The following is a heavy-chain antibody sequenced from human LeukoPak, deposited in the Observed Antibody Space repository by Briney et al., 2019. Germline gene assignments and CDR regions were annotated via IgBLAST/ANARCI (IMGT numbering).Heavy chain of an antibody. J-gene: IGHJ5*02. Sequence: GSLRLSCAASGFTFGGFTMAWVRQTPGKGLERISGILADADGGRTYYADSVKGRFTIYRDNSKNTLYLQMNNLRADDTAVYFCAKDLNYGDGRWEFDPWGQGTLVTV. V-gene: IGHV3-23*01. CDR3: AKDLNYGDGRWEFDP. D-gene: IGHD4-17*01. CDR2: ILADADGGRT. CDR1: GFTFGGFT.